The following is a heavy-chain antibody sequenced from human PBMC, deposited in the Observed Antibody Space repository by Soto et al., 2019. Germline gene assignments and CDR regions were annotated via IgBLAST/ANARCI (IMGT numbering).Heavy chain of an antibody. CDR3: AKNQERELPRVIDF. CDR2: MSGSSSTT. D-gene: IGHD1-7*01. J-gene: IGHJ4*02. V-gene: IGHV3-23*01. Sequence: GGSLRLSCAPSGLTFNNYAMSWVRQAPGGGLEWVSSMSGSSSTTYYADSVRGRFTISRDRSKNTLYLQMSSLRAEDTALYYCAKNQERELPRVIDFWGQGTLVTVSS. CDR1: GLTFNNYA.